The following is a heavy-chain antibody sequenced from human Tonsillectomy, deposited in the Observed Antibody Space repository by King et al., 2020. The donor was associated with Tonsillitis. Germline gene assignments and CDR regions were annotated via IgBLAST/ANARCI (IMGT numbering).Heavy chain of an antibody. V-gene: IGHV3-30-3*01. CDR1: GFTFSSYA. CDR3: ARDSLAFGYYYDSSGYYTPGY. CDR2: ISYDGSNK. D-gene: IGHD3-22*01. Sequence: VQLVQSGGGVVQPGRSLRLSCAASGFTFSSYAMHWVRQAPGKGLEWVAVISYDGSNKYYADSVKGRFTISRDNSKNTLYLQMNSLRAEDTAVYYCARDSLAFGYYYDSSGYYTPGYWGQGTLVTVSS. J-gene: IGHJ4*02.